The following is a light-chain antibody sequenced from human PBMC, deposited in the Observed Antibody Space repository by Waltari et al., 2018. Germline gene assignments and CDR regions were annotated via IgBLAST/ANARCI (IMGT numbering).Light chain of an antibody. CDR1: ISDVGGFDY. Sequence: QSALTQPASVSESPGQSITLSCTGTISDVGGFDYVSWYQQHPGKAPKLLIYDVSERPSGGSNRFSGSKSGNTASLTISGLQAEDEADYYCCSYALFSTLVFGGGTKVTVL. CDR2: DVS. J-gene: IGLJ2*01. CDR3: CSYALFSTLV. V-gene: IGLV2-23*02.